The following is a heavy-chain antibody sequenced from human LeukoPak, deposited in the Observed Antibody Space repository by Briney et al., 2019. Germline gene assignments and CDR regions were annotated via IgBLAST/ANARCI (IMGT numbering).Heavy chain of an antibody. CDR1: GFTFSSYA. CDR3: AKDLLKNYYDSSGYQAFDY. V-gene: IGHV3-23*01. Sequence: GGSLRLSCAASGFTFSSYAMSWVRQAPGKGLEWVSAISGRGGSTYYADSVKGRFTISRDNSKDTLYLQMNSLRAEDTAVYYCAKDLLKNYYDSSGYQAFDYWGQGTLVTVSS. J-gene: IGHJ4*02. D-gene: IGHD3-22*01. CDR2: ISGRGGST.